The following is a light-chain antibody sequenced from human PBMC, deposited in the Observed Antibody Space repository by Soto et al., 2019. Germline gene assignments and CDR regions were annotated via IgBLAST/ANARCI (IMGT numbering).Light chain of an antibody. V-gene: IGLV2-14*03. CDR1: SSDVGGYNS. J-gene: IGLJ1*01. CDR2: DVS. CDR3: RSYTSSSTLCV. Sequence: QSALTQPASVSGSPGQSITISCTGTSSDVGGYNSVSWYQQHPGKAPKLMIYDVSNRPSGVSNRFSGSKSGNTASLTISGRQAEDEADYYCRSYTSSSTLCVFGIGTKVTVL.